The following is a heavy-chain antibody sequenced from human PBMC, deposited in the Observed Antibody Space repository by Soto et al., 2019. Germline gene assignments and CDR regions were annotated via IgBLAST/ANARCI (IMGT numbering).Heavy chain of an antibody. CDR3: ATIIPDY. V-gene: IGHV3-7*02. J-gene: IGHJ4*02. CDR1: GFTFSSHW. CDR2: IKQDGSER. Sequence: GGSLRLSCASSGFTFSSHWMNWVRQAPGKGLQWVANIKQDGSERYYVDSVKGRFTISRDNAKNSLYLQMNSLRAEDTAVYYCATIIPDYWGQGTLVTVSS.